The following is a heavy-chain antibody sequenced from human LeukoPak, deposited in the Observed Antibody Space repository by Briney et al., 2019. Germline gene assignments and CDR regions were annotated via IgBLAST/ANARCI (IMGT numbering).Heavy chain of an antibody. CDR3: ARGIRYFDWFLDYFDY. CDR1: GFTFSSYA. Sequence: GGSLRLSCAASGFTFSSYAMSWVRQAPGKGLEWVSAISGSGGSTYYADSVKGRFTISRDNAKNSLYLQMNSLRAEDTAVYYCARGIRYFDWFLDYFDYWGQGTLVTVSS. J-gene: IGHJ4*02. CDR2: ISGSGGST. D-gene: IGHD3-9*01. V-gene: IGHV3-23*01.